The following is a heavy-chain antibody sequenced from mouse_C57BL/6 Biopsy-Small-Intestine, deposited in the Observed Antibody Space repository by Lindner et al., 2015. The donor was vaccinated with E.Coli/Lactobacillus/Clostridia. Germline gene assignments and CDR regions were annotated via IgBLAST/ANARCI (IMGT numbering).Heavy chain of an antibody. V-gene: IGHV1-53*01. J-gene: IGHJ2*01. CDR3: ARGGYCSSTSCLRGGYYFDS. D-gene: IGHD1-1*01. CDR1: GYTFTGYY. CDR2: INPNSGGV. Sequence: SVKVSCKTSGYTFTGYYMHWIRQAPGQGLEWMGWINPNSGGVNYAQRFQGRVTVTRDTSISTAYMELRSLRSDDTALYFCARGGYCSSTSCLRGGYYFDSWGQGTLATVSS.